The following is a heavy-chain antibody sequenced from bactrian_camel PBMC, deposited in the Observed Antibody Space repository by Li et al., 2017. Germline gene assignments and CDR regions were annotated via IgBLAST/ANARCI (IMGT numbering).Heavy chain of an antibody. V-gene: IGHV3S1*01. J-gene: IGHJ4*01. Sequence: HVQLVESGGGSVQVGGSLRLSCAVSGFTSSGGCMGWFRQRPGEGREGVAALYTGGSNTWYSESVKGRFTISRDKLNGTLDLQTNSLKLDDTAMYYCAAGSTLVTLCDRPFERYSYRGQGTQVTVS. D-gene: IGHD2*01. CDR1: GFTSSGGC. CDR3: AAGSTLVTLCDRPFERYSY. CDR2: LYTGGSNT.